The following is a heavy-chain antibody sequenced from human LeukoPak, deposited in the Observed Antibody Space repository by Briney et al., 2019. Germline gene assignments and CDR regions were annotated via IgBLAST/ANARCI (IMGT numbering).Heavy chain of an antibody. J-gene: IGHJ2*01. CDR1: GGSFSGYY. D-gene: IGHD4-23*01. Sequence: PSETLSLTCAVYGGSFSGYYWSWIRQPPGEGLEWIGEINHSGSTNYNPSLKSRVTISVDTSKNQFSLKLSSVTAADTAVYYCASATTVADWYFDLWGRGTLVTVSS. CDR3: ASATTVADWYFDL. CDR2: INHSGST. V-gene: IGHV4-34*01.